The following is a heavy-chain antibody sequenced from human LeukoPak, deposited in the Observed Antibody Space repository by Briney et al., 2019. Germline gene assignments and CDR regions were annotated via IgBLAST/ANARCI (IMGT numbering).Heavy chain of an antibody. CDR3: ARGNTYYDFWSGYRNWFDP. D-gene: IGHD3-3*01. Sequence: SETLSLTCAVYGGSFSGYYWSWIRQPPGKGLERIGEINHSGSTNYNPSLKSRVTISVDTSKNQFSLKLSSVTAADAAVYYCARGNTYYDFWSGYRNWFDPWGQGTLVTVSS. CDR2: INHSGST. CDR1: GGSFSGYY. V-gene: IGHV4-34*01. J-gene: IGHJ5*02.